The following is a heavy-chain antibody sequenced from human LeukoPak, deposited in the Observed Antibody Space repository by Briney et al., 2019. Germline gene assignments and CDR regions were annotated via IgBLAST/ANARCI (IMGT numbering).Heavy chain of an antibody. CDR2: IKSDGSNT. Sequence: PWGSLRLSCAASGFTFSSYWMSWVRQAPGKGLEWVSRIKSDGSNTNYADSVKGRFTISRDNAKNTLHLQMNSLRAEDTAVYYCARGPSGYHNTGGQGTLVTVSS. CDR3: ARGPSGYHNT. D-gene: IGHD5-12*01. J-gene: IGHJ4*02. V-gene: IGHV3-74*01. CDR1: GFTFSSYW.